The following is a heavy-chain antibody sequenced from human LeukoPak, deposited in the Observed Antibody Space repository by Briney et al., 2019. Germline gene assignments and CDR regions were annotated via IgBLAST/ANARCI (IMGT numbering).Heavy chain of an antibody. D-gene: IGHD3-3*01. CDR1: GFTFSSYA. V-gene: IGHV3-23*01. CDR2: ISGSGGST. CDR3: AKVGNLKIFVLRFLEWLFDY. J-gene: IGHJ4*02. Sequence: GGSLRLSCAASGFTFSSYAMSWVRQAPGKGLEWVSAISGSGGSTYYADSVKGRFTISRDNSKNTLYLQMNSLRAEDTAVYYCAKVGNLKIFVLRFLEWLFDYWGQGTLVTVSS.